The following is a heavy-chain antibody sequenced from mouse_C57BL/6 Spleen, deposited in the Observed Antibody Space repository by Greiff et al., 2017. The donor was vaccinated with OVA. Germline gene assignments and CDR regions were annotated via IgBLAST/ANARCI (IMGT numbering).Heavy chain of an antibody. V-gene: IGHV1-76*01. CDR1: GYTFTDYY. CDR3: ARCWYDAHYFDY. Sequence: QVQLQQSGAELVRPGASVKLSCKASGYTFTDYYINWVKQRPGQGLEWIARIYPGSGNTYYNEKFKGKATLTAEKSSSTAYMQLSSLTSEDSAVDFGARCWYDAHYFDYWGQGTTLTVSS. D-gene: IGHD2-14*01. CDR2: IYPGSGNT. J-gene: IGHJ2*01.